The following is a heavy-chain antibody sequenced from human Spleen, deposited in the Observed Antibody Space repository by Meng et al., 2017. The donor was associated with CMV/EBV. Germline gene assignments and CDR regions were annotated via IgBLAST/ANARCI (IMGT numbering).Heavy chain of an antibody. CDR3: ARGGLYYYDCPSY. CDR2: IYTGGST. D-gene: IGHD3-16*01. Sequence: GGSLRLSCAASGFTVSSNYMSWVRQAPGKGLEWVSVIYTGGSTYYADSVKGRFTISRDNSKNTLYLQMNSLRAEDTAVYYCARGGLYYYDCPSYWGRGTLVTVSS. J-gene: IGHJ4*02. CDR1: GFTVSSNY. V-gene: IGHV3-66*02.